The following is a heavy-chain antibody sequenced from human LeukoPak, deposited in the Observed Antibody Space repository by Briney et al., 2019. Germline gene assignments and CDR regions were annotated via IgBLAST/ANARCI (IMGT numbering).Heavy chain of an antibody. CDR2: INHSGST. Sequence: SETLSLTCTVSGGSISSYYWSWIRQPPGKGLEWIGEINHSGSTNYNPSLKSRVTISVDTSKNQFSLKLSSVTAADTAVYYCARGRAYSSSWYYYYYMDVWGKGTTVTVSS. V-gene: IGHV4-34*01. D-gene: IGHD6-13*01. CDR1: GGSISSYY. CDR3: ARGRAYSSSWYYYYYMDV. J-gene: IGHJ6*03.